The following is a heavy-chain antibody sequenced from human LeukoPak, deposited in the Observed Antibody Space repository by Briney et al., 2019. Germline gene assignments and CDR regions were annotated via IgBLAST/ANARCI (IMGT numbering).Heavy chain of an antibody. Sequence: PGGSLRLSCAASGFTFSIYSMNWVRQAPGKGLEWVSYISCSRSTIYYADSVKGRFTISRDNAQDSLFLQMDTLRDEDTAVYYCAGELFGGSLNFDCWGQGTLVTVSS. J-gene: IGHJ4*02. CDR1: GFTFSIYS. D-gene: IGHD1-26*01. CDR2: ISCSRSTI. V-gene: IGHV3-48*02. CDR3: AGELFGGSLNFDC.